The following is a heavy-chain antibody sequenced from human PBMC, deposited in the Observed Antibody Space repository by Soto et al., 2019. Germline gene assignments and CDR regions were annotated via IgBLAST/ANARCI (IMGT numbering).Heavy chain of an antibody. D-gene: IGHD3-3*01. J-gene: IGHJ6*02. Sequence: EMQLVESGGGLVQPWGSLRLSCAASGWTFGTYSMNWVRQAPGKGLEWIAYINSDSDNIMYADSVKGRFTISRDNAKNSLFLQMNSLTDEYTAVYYCARLYYDYVWGQGTKVTVSS. V-gene: IGHV3-48*02. CDR3: ARLYYDYV. CDR2: INSDSDNI. CDR1: GWTFGTYS.